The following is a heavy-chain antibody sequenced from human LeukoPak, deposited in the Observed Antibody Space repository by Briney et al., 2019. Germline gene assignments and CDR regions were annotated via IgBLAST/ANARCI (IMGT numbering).Heavy chain of an antibody. Sequence: PGGSLRLSCAASGFTFSDHYMSWVRQAPGKGLEWVSSISSSSSYIYYADSVKGRFTISRDNAKNSLYLQMNSLRAEDTAVYYCARDFDYYDSSGYYTNYWGQGTLVTVSS. CDR3: ARDFDYYDSSGYYTNY. D-gene: IGHD3-22*01. V-gene: IGHV3-21*01. CDR2: ISSSSSYI. J-gene: IGHJ4*02. CDR1: GFTFSDHY.